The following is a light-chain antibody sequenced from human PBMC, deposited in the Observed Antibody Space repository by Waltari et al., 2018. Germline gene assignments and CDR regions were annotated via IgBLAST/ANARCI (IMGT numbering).Light chain of an antibody. J-gene: IGKJ2*01. V-gene: IGKV1-NL1*01. CDR3: QQYRSPPPGYS. CDR2: AAS. CDR1: QDISSA. Sequence: IQMTQSPSSLSASVGDKVTITCRASQDISSALAWDQHKPGKAPKLLVYAASRLEAGVPSRFSGSGSGAEYTLIISGLQPEDFATYYCQQYRSPPPGYSFGQGTRLQI.